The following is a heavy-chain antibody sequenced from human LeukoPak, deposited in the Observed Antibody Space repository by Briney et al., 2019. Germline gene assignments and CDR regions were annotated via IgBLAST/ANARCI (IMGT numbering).Heavy chain of an antibody. CDR3: AKHSGSYFIYYGDF. CDR2: ISGSAYNT. CDR1: GFPFSSYG. D-gene: IGHD1-26*01. V-gene: IGHV3-23*01. Sequence: GGSLRLSCAASGFPFSSYGMSWVRQAPGKGLEWVSTISGSAYNTYYADSVKGRFTISRDNSANTLYLQMNSLRAEDTALYYCAKHSGSYFIYYGDFWGQGTLVTVSS. J-gene: IGHJ4*02.